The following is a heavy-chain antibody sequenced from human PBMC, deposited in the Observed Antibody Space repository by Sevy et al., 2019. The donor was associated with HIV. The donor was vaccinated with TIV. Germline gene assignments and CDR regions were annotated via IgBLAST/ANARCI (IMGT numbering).Heavy chain of an antibody. D-gene: IGHD3-9*01. Sequence: GGSLRLSCEVSGLSVTNNGMHWVRQAPDKGLERVAVISYDGINKYYGDSVKGRFIISRDRSKNTLYLQMNILRIEDTAVYYCAKDFTGFYGMDVWGQGTTVTVSS. CDR3: AKDFTGFYGMDV. V-gene: IGHV3-30*18. J-gene: IGHJ6*02. CDR2: ISYDGINK. CDR1: GLSVTNNG.